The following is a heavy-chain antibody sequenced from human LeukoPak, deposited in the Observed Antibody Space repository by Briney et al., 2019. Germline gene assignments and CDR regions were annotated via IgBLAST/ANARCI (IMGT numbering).Heavy chain of an antibody. J-gene: IGHJ5*02. Sequence: SQTLSLTCTVSGGSISSGSYYWSWIRQPAGKGLEWIGRIYTSGSTNYNPSLKSRVTISVDTSNNQFSLKLSSVTAADTAVYYCARATLARAAAIYWFDPWGQGTLVTVSS. CDR2: IYTSGST. CDR3: ARATLARAAAIYWFDP. D-gene: IGHD2-2*02. CDR1: GGSISSGSYY. V-gene: IGHV4-61*02.